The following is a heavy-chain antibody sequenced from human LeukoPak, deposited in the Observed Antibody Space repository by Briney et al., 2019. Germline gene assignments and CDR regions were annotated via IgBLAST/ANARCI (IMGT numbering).Heavy chain of an antibody. CDR1: GFTFSNYG. D-gene: IGHD3-22*01. CDR2: ISSSSSLI. V-gene: IGHV3-48*02. Sequence: GGSLRLSCAASGFTFSNYGMNWVRQAPGKGLEWISYISSSSSLIYYADSVKGRFTISRDNAKNSLFLQMNSLRDEDTAVYYCARGYYSLGYFDYWGQGALVTVSS. CDR3: ARGYYSLGYFDY. J-gene: IGHJ4*02.